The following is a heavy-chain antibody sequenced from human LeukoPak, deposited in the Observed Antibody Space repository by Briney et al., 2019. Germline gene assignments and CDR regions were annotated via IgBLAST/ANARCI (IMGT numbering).Heavy chain of an antibody. CDR1: GGSISSGGYS. J-gene: IGHJ4*02. D-gene: IGHD4-23*01. CDR3: ARDLLNEGNHLDY. CDR2: IYHSGST. V-gene: IGHV4-30-2*05. Sequence: PLQTLSLTCAVSGGSISSGGYSWSWIRQPPGKGLEWIGYIYHSGSTYYNPSLKSRVTISVDTSKNQFSLKLSSVTAADTAVYYCARDLLNEGNHLDYWGQGTLVTVSS.